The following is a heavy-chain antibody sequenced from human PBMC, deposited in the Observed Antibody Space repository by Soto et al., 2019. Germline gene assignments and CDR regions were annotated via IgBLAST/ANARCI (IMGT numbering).Heavy chain of an antibody. Sequence: GVLRLCCSASGFTFSSYAMHWVRQAPGKGLEYVSAISSNGGSTYYADSVKGRFTISRDNSKNTLYLQMSSLRAEDTAVYYCVKPGSYSYYFDYWGQGTLVTVPQ. CDR1: GFTFSSYA. CDR2: ISSNGGST. CDR3: VKPGSYSYYFDY. V-gene: IGHV3-64D*06. D-gene: IGHD1-26*01. J-gene: IGHJ4*02.